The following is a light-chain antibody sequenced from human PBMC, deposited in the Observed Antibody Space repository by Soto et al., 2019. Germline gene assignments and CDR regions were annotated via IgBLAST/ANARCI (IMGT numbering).Light chain of an antibody. Sequence: QSVLTQPPSASGSTGQSVTISCTGTSSDVGGSKYVSWNQQHPGKAPKLVIYEVNKRTSGVPDRFSGSKSGNTASLTVSGLQAEDEADYYCSSYAGSNTPYVFGTGTKVTVL. CDR2: EVN. J-gene: IGLJ1*01. CDR1: SSDVGGSKY. CDR3: SSYAGSNTPYV. V-gene: IGLV2-8*01.